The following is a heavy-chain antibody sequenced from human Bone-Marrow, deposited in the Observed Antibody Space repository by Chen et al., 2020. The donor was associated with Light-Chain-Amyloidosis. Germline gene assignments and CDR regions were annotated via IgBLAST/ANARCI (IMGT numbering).Heavy chain of an antibody. Sequence: DVQLMESRGGRVQPWGSLSLSCDAPGSTASYDSMAWVRQVPGQGLQWVALFYGIRSTFYAGFVKGRFTVSRDEPRNTLFLQMDSLRVDDTAVYYCAKTEGYDFWRNGMDVWGQGTTVIVS. CDR1: GSTASYDS. D-gene: IGHD3-3*01. CDR3: AKTEGYDFWRNGMDV. CDR2: FYGIRST. J-gene: IGHJ6*02. V-gene: IGHV3-53*01.